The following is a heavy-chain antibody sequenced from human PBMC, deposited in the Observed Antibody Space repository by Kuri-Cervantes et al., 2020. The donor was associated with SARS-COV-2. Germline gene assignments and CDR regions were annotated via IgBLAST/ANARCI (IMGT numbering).Heavy chain of an antibody. D-gene: IGHD6-6*01. J-gene: IGHJ6*02. V-gene: IGHV4-59*01. CDR3: TRMIAARPPHFHGLDV. CDR1: GGSISSYY. CDR2: IYYSGST. Sequence: SETLSLTCTVSGGSISSYYWSWIRQPPGKGLEWIGYIYYSGSTSYNPSLRSRVTISLDTSKNQCSLRVSSVTAADTAVYYCTRMIAARPPHFHGLDVWGQGTTVTVSS.